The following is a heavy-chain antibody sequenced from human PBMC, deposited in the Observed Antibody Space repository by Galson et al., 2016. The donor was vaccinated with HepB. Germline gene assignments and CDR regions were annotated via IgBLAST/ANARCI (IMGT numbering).Heavy chain of an antibody. CDR2: INQGGSDR. D-gene: IGHD1-1*01. V-gene: IGHV3-7*01. CDR1: GFTFNSYW. Sequence: SLRLSCAASGFTFNSYWMSWVRQAPGKGLEWLANINQGGSDRKYVDSVMGRFTISRDNAKNSLYLQMNSLTTEDTAVYFCARRLDTQGGIGGWAWGMDVWGQGTTVTVSS. J-gene: IGHJ6*02. CDR3: ARRLDTQGGIGGWAWGMDV.